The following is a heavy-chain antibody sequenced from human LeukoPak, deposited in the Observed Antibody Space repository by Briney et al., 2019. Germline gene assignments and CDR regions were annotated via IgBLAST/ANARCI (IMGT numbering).Heavy chain of an antibody. Sequence: SQTLSLTCTVSGGSISSGGYYWSWIRQHPGKGLEWIGYIYYSGSTYYNPSLKSRVTISVDTSKNQFSRKLSAVTAADTAVYYCASLPLIREYSVYDYSWFDPWGQGTLVTLSS. CDR2: IYYSGST. V-gene: IGHV4-31*03. J-gene: IGHJ5*02. CDR1: GGSISSGGYY. CDR3: ASLPLIREYSVYDYSWFDP. D-gene: IGHD5/OR15-5a*01.